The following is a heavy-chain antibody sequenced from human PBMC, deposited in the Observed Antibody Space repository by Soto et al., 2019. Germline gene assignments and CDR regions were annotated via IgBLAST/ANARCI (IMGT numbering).Heavy chain of an antibody. V-gene: IGHV1-46*03. Sequence: GASVKVSCKASGYTFTSYYMHWVRQAPGQRLEWMGKINPSGGSTSYAQKFQGRVTMTRDTSTSTVYMELSSLRSEDTAVYYCATCPQYNWNDNGGEGGTYYYYYMDVWGKGTTVTVSS. CDR3: ATCPQYNWNDNGGEGGTYYYYYMDV. D-gene: IGHD1-1*01. CDR2: INPSGGST. J-gene: IGHJ6*03. CDR1: GYTFTSYY.